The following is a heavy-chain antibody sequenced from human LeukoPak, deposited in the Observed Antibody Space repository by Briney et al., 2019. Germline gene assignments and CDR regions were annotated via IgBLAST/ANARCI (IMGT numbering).Heavy chain of an antibody. J-gene: IGHJ4*02. D-gene: IGHD2-2*01. CDR1: GGSVSSGGYY. Sequence: SETLSLTCTVSGGSVSSGGYYWSWIRQPPGKGLEWIGEINHSGSTNYNPSLKSRVTISVDTSKNQFSLKLSSVTAADTAVYYCARGRLTSDFDYWGQGTLVTVSS. V-gene: IGHV4-61*08. CDR3: ARGRLTSDFDY. CDR2: INHSGST.